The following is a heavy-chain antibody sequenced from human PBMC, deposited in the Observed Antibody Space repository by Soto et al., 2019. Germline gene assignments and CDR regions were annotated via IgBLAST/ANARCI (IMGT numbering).Heavy chain of an antibody. D-gene: IGHD6-6*01. V-gene: IGHV3-30-3*01. J-gene: IGHJ6*02. Sequence: WGSMRLSCAASGFTLSSYAMHWVRQAPGKGLEWVAVISYDGSNKYYADSVKGRFTISRDNSKNTLYLQMNSLRAEDTAVYYCARVRAARGYYYYYGMDVWGQGTTVTVSS. CDR3: ARVRAARGYYYYYGMDV. CDR1: GFTLSSYA. CDR2: ISYDGSNK.